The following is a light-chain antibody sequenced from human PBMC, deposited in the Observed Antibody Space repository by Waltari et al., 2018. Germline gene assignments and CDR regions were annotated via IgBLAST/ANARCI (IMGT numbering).Light chain of an antibody. CDR2: KAS. CDR3: QQYSTYSRT. J-gene: IGKJ1*01. CDR1: QIISNW. Sequence: DVQMNPSPSTLSASVGDRVTITCRASQIISNWLAWSQQKPGKAPKVLIYKASNLESVVPSRFSGSGSGTEFTLTISSLQPDDCATYYCQQYSTYSRTFGQGTKVEIK. V-gene: IGKV1-5*03.